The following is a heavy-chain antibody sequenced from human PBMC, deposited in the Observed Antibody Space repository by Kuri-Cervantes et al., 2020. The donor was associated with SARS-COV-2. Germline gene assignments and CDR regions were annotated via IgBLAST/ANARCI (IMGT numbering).Heavy chain of an antibody. Sequence: GESLKISCAASGFTFSSYSMNWVRQAPGKGLEWVSSISSSSSYIYYADSVKGRFTISRDNAKNSLYLQMNSLRAEDTAVYYCARGRYSSSWYGYHNWFDPWGQGTLVTVSS. J-gene: IGHJ5*02. D-gene: IGHD6-13*01. V-gene: IGHV3-21*01. CDR3: ARGRYSSSWYGYHNWFDP. CDR2: ISSSSSYI. CDR1: GFTFSSYS.